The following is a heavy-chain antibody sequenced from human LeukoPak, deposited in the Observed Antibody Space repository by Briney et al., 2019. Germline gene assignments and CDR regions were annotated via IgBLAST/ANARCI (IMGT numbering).Heavy chain of an antibody. D-gene: IGHD3-10*01. J-gene: IGHJ4*02. V-gene: IGHV3-23*01. CDR3: AKTYYGSGSYYNPFDY. CDR1: GFTFTSYA. CDR2: ISGSGGST. Sequence: PGGSLRLSCAASGFTFTSYAMSWVRQAPGKGLEWVSAISGSGGSTYYADSVKGRFTISRYNSKNTLYLQMNSLRAEDTAVYYCAKTYYGSGSYYNPFDYWGQGTLVTVSS.